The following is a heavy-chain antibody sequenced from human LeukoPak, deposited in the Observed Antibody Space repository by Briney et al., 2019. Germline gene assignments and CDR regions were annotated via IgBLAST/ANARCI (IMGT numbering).Heavy chain of an antibody. CDR3: AKGKRWLQFFWFDP. D-gene: IGHD5-24*01. V-gene: IGHV3-30*02. J-gene: IGHJ5*02. CDR1: GFTFSSYG. CDR2: IRFDGSDK. Sequence: GGSLRLSCAASGFTFSSYGMHWVRQAPGKGLEWVAFIRFDGSDKYYADSVKGRFTISRDNSKNTLYLQMNSLRAEDTAVYYCAKGKRWLQFFWFDPWGQGTLVTVSS.